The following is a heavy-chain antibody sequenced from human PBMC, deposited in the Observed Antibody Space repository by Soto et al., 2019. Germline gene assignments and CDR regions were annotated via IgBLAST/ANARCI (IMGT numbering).Heavy chain of an antibody. D-gene: IGHD5-18*01. V-gene: IGHV3-30*18. Sequence: EGSLRLSCAASGFTFSSYGMHWVRQAPGKGLEWVAVISYDGSNKYYADSVKGRFTISRDNSKNTLYLQMNSLRAEDTAVYYCAKDPGGYSYGPSPPYGMDVWGQGTTVTVSS. CDR3: AKDPGGYSYGPSPPYGMDV. J-gene: IGHJ6*02. CDR1: GFTFSSYG. CDR2: ISYDGSNK.